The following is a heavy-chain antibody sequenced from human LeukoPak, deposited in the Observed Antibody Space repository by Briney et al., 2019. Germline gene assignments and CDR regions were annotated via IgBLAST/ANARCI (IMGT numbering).Heavy chain of an antibody. Sequence: SETLSLTCAVSGGSLSGSYWSWIRQSPGKGLEWIGEINDSGSTNHSPSLKNRVTISVDTSKKQFSLELNSVTAADSAIYYCARDAGMTPSNWFDPWGQGILVTVSS. J-gene: IGHJ5*02. D-gene: IGHD1-14*01. V-gene: IGHV4-34*01. CDR3: ARDAGMTPSNWFDP. CDR2: INDSGST. CDR1: GGSLSGSY.